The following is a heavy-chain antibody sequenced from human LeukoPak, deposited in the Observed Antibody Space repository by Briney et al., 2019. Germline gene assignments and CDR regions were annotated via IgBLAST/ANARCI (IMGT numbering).Heavy chain of an antibody. CDR1: GYTFTDHY. Sequence: ASVKVSCKASGYTFTDHYMHWVRQAPGQGLEWMGWINPNSGGTNYAQKFQGRVTMTRDTSISTAYMELSRLRSDDTAVYYCAREGPIVGATHLVDYWGQGTLVTVSS. D-gene: IGHD1-26*01. CDR3: AREGPIVGATHLVDY. CDR2: INPNSGGT. J-gene: IGHJ4*02. V-gene: IGHV1-2*02.